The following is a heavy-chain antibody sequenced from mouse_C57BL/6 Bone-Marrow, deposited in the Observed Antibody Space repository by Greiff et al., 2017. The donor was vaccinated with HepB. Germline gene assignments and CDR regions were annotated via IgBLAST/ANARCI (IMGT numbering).Heavy chain of an antibody. J-gene: IGHJ4*01. D-gene: IGHD1-1*01. V-gene: IGHV1-80*01. Sequence: VQLQQSGAELVKPGASVKISCKASGYAFSSYWMNWVKQRPGKGLEWIGQIYPGDGDTNYNGKFKGKATLTADKSSNTAYMQLSSLTSEDSAVYYCARLDYFYAMDYWGQGTSVTVSS. CDR2: IYPGDGDT. CDR1: GYAFSSYW. CDR3: ARLDYFYAMDY.